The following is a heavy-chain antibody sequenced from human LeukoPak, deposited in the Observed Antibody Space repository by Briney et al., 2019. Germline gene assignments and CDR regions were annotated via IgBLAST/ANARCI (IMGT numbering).Heavy chain of an antibody. D-gene: IGHD3-10*01. Sequence: ASVKVSCKASGYTFTGYYIHWVRQAPGQGLEWMGWINPNSGDTNYAQKFQGRVTMTRDMSITTAYMELSRLRSDDTAVYYCARDSGWFGELLYSDHWGQGTLVTVSS. J-gene: IGHJ4*02. V-gene: IGHV1-2*02. CDR1: GYTFTGYY. CDR3: ARDSGWFGELLYSDH. CDR2: INPNSGDT.